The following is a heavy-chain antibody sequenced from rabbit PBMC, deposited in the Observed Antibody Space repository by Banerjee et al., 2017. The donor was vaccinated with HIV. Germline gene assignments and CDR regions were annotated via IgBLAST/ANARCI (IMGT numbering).Heavy chain of an antibody. CDR2: INTSSGST. CDR1: GFSFSNKYV. J-gene: IGHJ4*01. V-gene: IGHV1S45*01. Sequence: QEQLEESGGDLVKPEGSLTLTCTASGFSFSNKYVMCWVRQAPGKGLEWIACINTSSGSTVYATWAKGRFTISRTSSTTVALQMTSLTAADTATYFCAINTPHYGGYGGYGYAALDLWGQGTLVTVS. CDR3: AINTPHYGGYGGYGYAALDL. D-gene: IGHD6-1*01.